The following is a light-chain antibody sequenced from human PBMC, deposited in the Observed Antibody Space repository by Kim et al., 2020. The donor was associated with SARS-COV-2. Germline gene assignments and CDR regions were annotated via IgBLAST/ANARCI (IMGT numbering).Light chain of an antibody. V-gene: IGKV4-1*01. CDR3: QQYYSTPYS. CDR1: QSVLYSSNNKNY. Sequence: RATINCKSSQSVLYSSNNKNYLAWYQQKPGQPPKLLIYWASTRESGVPDRFSGSGYGTDFTLTISSLQAEDVAVYYCQQYYSTPYSFGQGTKLEI. J-gene: IGKJ2*03. CDR2: WAS.